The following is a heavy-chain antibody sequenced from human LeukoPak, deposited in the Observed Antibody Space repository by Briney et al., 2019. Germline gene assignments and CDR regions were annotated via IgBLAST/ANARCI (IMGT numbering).Heavy chain of an antibody. CDR2: IKSKTDGGTT. CDR1: GFTFSNAW. CDR3: TTEYYYGSGSYHSFDY. J-gene: IGHJ4*02. V-gene: IGHV3-15*01. D-gene: IGHD3-10*01. Sequence: GGSLRLSCAASGFTFSNAWMSWVRQAPGKGLEWVGRIKSKTDGGTTDYAAPVKGRFTISRDDSKNTLYLQMNSLKTEDTAVYDCTTEYYYGSGSYHSFDYWGQGTLVTVSS.